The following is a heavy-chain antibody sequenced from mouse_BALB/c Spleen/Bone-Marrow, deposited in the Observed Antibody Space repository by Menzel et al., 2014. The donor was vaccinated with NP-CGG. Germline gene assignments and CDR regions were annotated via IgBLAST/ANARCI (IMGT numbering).Heavy chain of an antibody. CDR2: IWAGGST. CDR1: GFSLTSYG. CDR3: ARDYYGILYAMDY. V-gene: IGHV2-9*02. D-gene: IGHD1-1*01. J-gene: IGHJ4*01. Sequence: VKLMESGPGLVSPSQSLSITCTVSGFSLTSYGVHWVRQPPGKGLEWLGVIWAGGSTNYNSALMSRLSINKDNSKSQVFIKMNSLQTDDTAMYYCARDYYGILYAMDYWGQGTSGTVSS.